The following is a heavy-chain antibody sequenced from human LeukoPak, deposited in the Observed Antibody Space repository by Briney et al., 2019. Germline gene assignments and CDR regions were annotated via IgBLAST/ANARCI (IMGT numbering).Heavy chain of an antibody. CDR1: GLIFSSYA. CDR2: ISYDGSNK. CDR3: ARDGQRIFGVVKIDYYYYYYMDV. V-gene: IGHV3-30-3*01. D-gene: IGHD3-3*01. Sequence: PGGSLRLSCAASGLIFSSYATHWVRQAPGKGLEWVAVISYDGSNKYYADSVEGRFTISRDNSKNTLYLQMNSLRAEDTAVYYCARDGQRIFGVVKIDYYYYYYMDVWGKGTTVTVSS. J-gene: IGHJ6*03.